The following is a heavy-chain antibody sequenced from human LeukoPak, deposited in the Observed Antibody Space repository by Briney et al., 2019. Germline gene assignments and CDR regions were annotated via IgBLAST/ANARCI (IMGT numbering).Heavy chain of an antibody. D-gene: IGHD2-2*01. CDR2: ISGSGGST. CDR1: GFTFSSYS. Sequence: GGSLRLSCAASGFTFSSYSMNWVRQAPGKGLEWVSAISGSGGSTYYADSVKGRFTISRDNSKNTLYLQMNSLRAEDTAVYYCAKPLNRYCSSTSCLIFDYWGQGTLVTVSS. CDR3: AKPLNRYCSSTSCLIFDY. V-gene: IGHV3-23*01. J-gene: IGHJ4*02.